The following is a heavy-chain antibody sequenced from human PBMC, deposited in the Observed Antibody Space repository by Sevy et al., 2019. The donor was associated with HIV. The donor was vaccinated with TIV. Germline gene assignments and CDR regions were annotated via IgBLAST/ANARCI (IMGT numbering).Heavy chain of an antibody. CDR3: ATGATGTTAEYFQH. CDR2: FDPEDGET. D-gene: IGHD1-1*01. Sequence: ASVKVSCKVSGYTLTELSMHWVRQAPGKGLEWMGGFDPEDGETIYAQKFQGRVTMTEDTSTDTAYMELSSLRSEDTAVYYCATGATGTTAEYFQHWGQCTLVTVSS. CDR1: GYTLTELS. V-gene: IGHV1-24*01. J-gene: IGHJ1*01.